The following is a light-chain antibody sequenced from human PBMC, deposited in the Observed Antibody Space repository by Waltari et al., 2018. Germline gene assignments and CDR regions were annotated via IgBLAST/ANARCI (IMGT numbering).Light chain of an antibody. J-gene: IGKJ2*01. CDR1: QSILYSSNNKNY. CDR3: QQYYSSPPT. V-gene: IGKV4-1*01. Sequence: DIVMTQSPDYLAVSLGERATINCKSSQSILYSSNNKNYLAWYQQKPGQAPKLRIYWASTRGSGVPDRCSGSGSGTDCTLTLSSLQAEDVAVYHCQQYYSSPPTFGQGTKLEIK. CDR2: WAS.